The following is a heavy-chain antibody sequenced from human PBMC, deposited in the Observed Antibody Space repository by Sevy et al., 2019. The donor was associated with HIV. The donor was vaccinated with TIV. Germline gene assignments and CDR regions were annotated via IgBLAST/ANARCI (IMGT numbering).Heavy chain of an antibody. D-gene: IGHD3-10*02. Sequence: GGSLRLSCAASEFTFSSYSMNWVRHAPGKGLEWISYIIPSDTTIYYADSVKGRFTISRDNAKNSLYLQMNSLRAEDTAVYYCVRDFMYAFDIWGQGTMVTVSS. J-gene: IGHJ3*02. V-gene: IGHV3-48*01. CDR3: VRDFMYAFDI. CDR2: IIPSDTTI. CDR1: EFTFSSYS.